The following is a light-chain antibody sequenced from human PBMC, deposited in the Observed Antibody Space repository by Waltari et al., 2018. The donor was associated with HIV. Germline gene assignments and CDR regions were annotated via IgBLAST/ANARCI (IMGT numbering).Light chain of an antibody. CDR3: QSYDSSLSGWV. CDR2: GNY. CDR1: SPNIGAGYD. V-gene: IGLV1-40*01. J-gene: IGLJ3*02. Sequence: QSVLTQPPSVSGAPGPRVTISCTGSSPNIGAGYDIHWYQQLPGTAPTLLIYGNYNRPSGVPDRFSGSKSGTSASLAITGLQAEDEADYYCQSYDSSLSGWVFGGGTKLTVL.